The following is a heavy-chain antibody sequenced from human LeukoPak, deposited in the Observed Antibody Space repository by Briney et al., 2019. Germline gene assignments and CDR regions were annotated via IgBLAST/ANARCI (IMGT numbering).Heavy chain of an antibody. Sequence: PGGSLRLSCAASGFTFSSYSMNWVRQAPGKGLEWISYISETSSFMYYADSVKGRFTISRDNAKNSLYLQMNSLRAEDTAVYYCARVSPNTVTTLQYFDYWGQGTLVTVSS. V-gene: IGHV3-21*05. CDR1: GFTFSSYS. D-gene: IGHD4-17*01. CDR2: ISETSSFM. CDR3: ARVSPNTVTTLQYFDY. J-gene: IGHJ4*02.